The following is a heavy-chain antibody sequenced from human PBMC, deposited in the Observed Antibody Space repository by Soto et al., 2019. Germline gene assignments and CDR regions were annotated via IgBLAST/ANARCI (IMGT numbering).Heavy chain of an antibody. CDR1: GGSTSSSSYY. D-gene: IGHD1-26*01. CDR3: ARQISGARVFDY. CDR2: IYYSGST. Sequence: PSETLSLTCTVSGGSTSSSSYYWGWIRQPPGKGLEWIGSIYYSGSTYYNPSLKSRVTISVDTSKNQFSLKLSSVTAADTAVYYCARQISGARVFDYWGQGTLVTVSS. V-gene: IGHV4-39*01. J-gene: IGHJ4*02.